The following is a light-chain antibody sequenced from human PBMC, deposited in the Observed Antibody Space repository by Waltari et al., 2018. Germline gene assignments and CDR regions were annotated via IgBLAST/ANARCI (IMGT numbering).Light chain of an antibody. Sequence: QLVLPQSPSASASLGASVKLTRTLSRGHTSYSIAWHQQQPEKGPRYLMKLNSDGSHSKGDGIPDRFSGSSSGAERYLTISSLQSEDEADYYCQTWGTGIPVFGGGTKLTVL. CDR2: LNSDGSH. CDR1: RGHTSYS. CDR3: QTWGTGIPV. J-gene: IGLJ3*02. V-gene: IGLV4-69*01.